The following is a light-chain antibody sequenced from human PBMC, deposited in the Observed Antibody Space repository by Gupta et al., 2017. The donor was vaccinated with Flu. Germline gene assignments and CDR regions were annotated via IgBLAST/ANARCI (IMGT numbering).Light chain of an antibody. Sequence: QSVLTQPPSASAVPGQRVTISCSGSSSNIGDNYVSWYQQVPGTAPKLLIYDNKKRPSGIPDRFSGSKSGTSATLAITGLQTGDEADYYCGTWDSSLSAWVFGGGTKLTVL. CDR2: DNK. V-gene: IGLV1-51*01. J-gene: IGLJ3*02. CDR1: SSNIGDNY. CDR3: GTWDSSLSAWV.